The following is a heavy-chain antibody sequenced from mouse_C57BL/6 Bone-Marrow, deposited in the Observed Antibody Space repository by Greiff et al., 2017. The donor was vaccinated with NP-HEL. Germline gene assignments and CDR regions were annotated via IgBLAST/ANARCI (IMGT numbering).Heavy chain of an antibody. J-gene: IGHJ2*01. D-gene: IGHD2-4*01. V-gene: IGHV1-76*01. Sequence: VKLVESGAELVRPGASVKLSCKASGYTFTDYYINWVKQRPGQGLEWIARIYPGSGNTYYNEKFKGKATLTAEKSSSTAYMQLSSLTSEDSAVYFCASPVYYDYGEVYFDYWGQGTTLTVSS. CDR2: IYPGSGNT. CDR3: ASPVYYDYGEVYFDY. CDR1: GYTFTDYY.